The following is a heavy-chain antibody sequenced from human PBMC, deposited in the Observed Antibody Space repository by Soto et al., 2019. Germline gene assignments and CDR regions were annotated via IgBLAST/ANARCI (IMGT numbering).Heavy chain of an antibody. Sequence: GGSLRLSCAASGFTFSSYAMHWVRQAPGKGLEWVALISYDGSNKYFADSVKGRFTISRDNSKNTLYLQMNSLRAEDTAVYYCVSDFPMFSSLRIDYLGKGPLVTSPQ. CDR3: VSDFPMFSSLRIDY. V-gene: IGHV3-30-3*01. CDR2: ISYDGSNK. J-gene: IGHJ4*02. CDR1: GFTFSSYA. D-gene: IGHD3-10*02.